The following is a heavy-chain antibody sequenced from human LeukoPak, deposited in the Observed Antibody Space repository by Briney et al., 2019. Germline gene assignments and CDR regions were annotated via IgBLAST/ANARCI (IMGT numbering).Heavy chain of an antibody. Sequence: GGSLRLSCAASGFTFGSSWMSWVRQAPGKGLEWVANIKPDGSDKYYAASMKGRFTISKDNAKSSLYLQMNSLRVEDTAVYYCARDPGGYAWGGFDIWGQETMVTVSS. J-gene: IGHJ3*02. V-gene: IGHV3-7*01. CDR3: ARDPGGYAWGGFDI. CDR1: GFTFGSSW. CDR2: IKPDGSDK. D-gene: IGHD2-2*01.